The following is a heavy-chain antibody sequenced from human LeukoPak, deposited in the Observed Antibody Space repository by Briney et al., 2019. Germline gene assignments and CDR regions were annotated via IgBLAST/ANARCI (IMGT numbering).Heavy chain of an antibody. CDR3: AKDLSPMVGAKIFDY. CDR1: GFSFSNYG. V-gene: IGHV3-30*02. J-gene: IGHJ4*02. Sequence: PGASLRLSCASSGFSFSNYGMHCVRQAPGKGLEWLAFRRYDGTNKYYADSVKGRFTISRDNSKNTLYLEMNSLRVEDTAVYSCAKDLSPMVGAKIFDYWGQGTLVTVSS. CDR2: RRYDGTNK. D-gene: IGHD1-26*01.